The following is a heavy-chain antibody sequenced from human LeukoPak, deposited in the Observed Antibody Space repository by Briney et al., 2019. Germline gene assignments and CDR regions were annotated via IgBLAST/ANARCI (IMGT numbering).Heavy chain of an antibody. Sequence: GASLRLSCAASGFTFSSYAMSWVRQAPGKGLEWVSAISGSGGSTYYADSVNGRFTISKDNSKNTLYLQMNSLRAEDTAVYYCAKDSLYGDYVSFDYWGQGTLVTVSS. J-gene: IGHJ4*02. V-gene: IGHV3-23*01. CDR2: ISGSGGST. D-gene: IGHD4-17*01. CDR3: AKDSLYGDYVSFDY. CDR1: GFTFSSYA.